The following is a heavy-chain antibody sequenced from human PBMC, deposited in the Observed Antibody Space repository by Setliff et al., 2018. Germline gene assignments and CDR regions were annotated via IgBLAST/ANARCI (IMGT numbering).Heavy chain of an antibody. CDR3: ARVESMVRGKNILRHFDY. CDR2: ISSYNTDIT. Sequence: ASVKVSCKASGYIFSSYGISWVRQAPGQGLQWMGWISSYNTDITNYAERFQGRITMTTDTSTSTAYMELRSLRSDDTAVYYCARVESMVRGKNILRHFDYWGQGIQVTVSS. CDR1: GYIFSSYG. D-gene: IGHD3-10*01. V-gene: IGHV1-18*01. J-gene: IGHJ4*02.